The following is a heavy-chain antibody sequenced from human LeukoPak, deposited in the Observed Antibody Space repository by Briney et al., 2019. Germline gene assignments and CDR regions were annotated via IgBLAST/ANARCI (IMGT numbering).Heavy chain of an antibody. V-gene: IGHV3-30*03. Sequence: GGSLRLSCAASGFTFSSYSMNWVRQAPGKGLEWVAVISYDGSNKYYADSVKGRFTISRDNSKNTLYLQMNSLRAEDTAVYYCARDLGNWNDYWGQGTLVTVSS. CDR1: GFTFSSYS. CDR2: ISYDGSNK. D-gene: IGHD1-20*01. CDR3: ARDLGNWNDY. J-gene: IGHJ4*02.